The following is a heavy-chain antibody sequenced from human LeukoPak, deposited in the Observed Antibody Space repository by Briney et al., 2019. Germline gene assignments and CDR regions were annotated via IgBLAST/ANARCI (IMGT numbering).Heavy chain of an antibody. V-gene: IGHV3-7*03. D-gene: IGHD4-17*01. CDR1: GFTFSSYW. J-gene: IGHJ5*02. CDR3: ARAPPYGDYDH. Sequence: PGGSLRLPCAASGFTFSSYWMSWVRQAPGKGLEWVANIKQDGSEKYYVDSVKGRFTISRDNAKNSLYLQMNSLRAEDTAVYYCARAPPYGDYDHWGQGTLVTVSS. CDR2: IKQDGSEK.